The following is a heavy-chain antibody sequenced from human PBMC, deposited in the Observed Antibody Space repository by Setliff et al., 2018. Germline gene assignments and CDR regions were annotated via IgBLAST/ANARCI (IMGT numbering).Heavy chain of an antibody. CDR2: IYPGDSDT. CDR3: ARSDYGDYFAWDSYGMDV. Sequence: GESLKISCKGSGYSFTSYWIARVRQMPGKGLEWMGIIYPGDSDTRYSPSFQGQVTISADRSTRTAYLQWSSLKASDTAFYYCARSDYGDYFAWDSYGMDVWGQGTTVTVS. D-gene: IGHD4-17*01. CDR1: GYSFTSYW. J-gene: IGHJ6*02. V-gene: IGHV5-51*01.